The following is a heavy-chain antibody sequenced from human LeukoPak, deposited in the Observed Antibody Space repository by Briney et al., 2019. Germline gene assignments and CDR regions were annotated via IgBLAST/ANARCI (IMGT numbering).Heavy chain of an antibody. CDR2: IYYSGST. V-gene: IGHV4-59*08. CDR1: GGSISSYY. CDR3: ARHKPGSYAFDI. Sequence: PSETLSLTCTVSGGSISSYYWGWIRQPPGKGLEWIGYIYYSGSTNYNPSLKSRVTISVDTSKNQFSLKLSSVTAADTAVYYCARHKPGSYAFDIWGQGTMVTVSS. D-gene: IGHD3-10*01. J-gene: IGHJ3*02.